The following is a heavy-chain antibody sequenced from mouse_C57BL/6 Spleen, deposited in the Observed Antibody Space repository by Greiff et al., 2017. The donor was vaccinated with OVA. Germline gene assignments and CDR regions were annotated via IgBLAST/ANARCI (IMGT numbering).Heavy chain of an antibody. CDR3: AREERNSHYFDY. Sequence: VQLQQPGAELVKPGASVKMSCKASGYTFTSYWITWVKQRPGQGLEWIGDIYPGSGSTNYNEKFKSKATLTVDTSSSTAYMQLSSLTSEDSAVYYCAREERNSHYFDYWGQGTTLTVSS. J-gene: IGHJ2*01. CDR2: IYPGSGST. CDR1: GYTFTSYW. V-gene: IGHV1-55*01.